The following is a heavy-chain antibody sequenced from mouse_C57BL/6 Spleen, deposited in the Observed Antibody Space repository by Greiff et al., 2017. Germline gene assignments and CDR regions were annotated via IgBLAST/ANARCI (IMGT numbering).Heavy chain of an antibody. V-gene: IGHV1-15*01. CDR3: TREWLLRSFDY. D-gene: IGHD2-3*01. Sequence: VQLQQSGAELVRPGASVTLSCKASGYTFTDYEMHWVKQTPVHGLEWIGAIDPETGGTAYNQKFKGKAILTADKSSSTAYMELRSLTSEDSAVYYCTREWLLRSFDYWGQGTTLTVSS. CDR1: GYTFTDYE. CDR2: IDPETGGT. J-gene: IGHJ2*01.